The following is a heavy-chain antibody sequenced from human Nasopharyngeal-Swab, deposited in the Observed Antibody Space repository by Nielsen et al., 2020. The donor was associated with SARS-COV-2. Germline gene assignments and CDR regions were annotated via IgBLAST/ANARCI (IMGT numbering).Heavy chain of an antibody. CDR1: GYTFSRND. CDR3: ARGAFGLGHSWFDP. V-gene: IGHV1-8*01. CDR2: MNPKSGDV. D-gene: IGHD3-16*01. Sequence: ASVKVSCKSSGYTFSRNDINWVRQATGQGLEWMGWMNPKSGDVGYAQKFQGRVTMTRNTSTTTAYMELSSLRHEDTAVYYCARGAFGLGHSWFDPWGHGTLVTVSS. J-gene: IGHJ5*02.